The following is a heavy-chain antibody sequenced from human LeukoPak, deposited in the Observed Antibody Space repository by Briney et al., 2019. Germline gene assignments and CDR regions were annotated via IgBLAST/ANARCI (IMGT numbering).Heavy chain of an antibody. CDR2: IYYSGST. J-gene: IGHJ3*02. D-gene: IGHD1-1*01. Sequence: SETLSLTCTVSGGSISSSIYYWGWIRQPPGKGLEWIGSIYYSGSTYYNPSLKSRVTISVDTSKNQFSLKLSSVTAADTAVYYCARLTRIGAFDIWGQGTMVTVSS. CDR1: GGSISSSIYY. CDR3: ARLTRIGAFDI. V-gene: IGHV4-39*01.